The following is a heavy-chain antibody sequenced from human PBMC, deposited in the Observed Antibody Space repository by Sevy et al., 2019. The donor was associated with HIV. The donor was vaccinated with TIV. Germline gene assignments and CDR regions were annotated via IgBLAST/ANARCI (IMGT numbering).Heavy chain of an antibody. CDR1: GFTFSKYS. V-gene: IGHV3-23*01. D-gene: IGHD2-15*01. CDR2: LSFGCGEI. Sequence: GGYLRLSCAASGFTFSKYSMSWVRQPPGKGLEWVSTLSFGCGEINYADSVKGRFTISIDNCKSSVYLQMNNLRPEDTAVYYCAREGWTKPHDYWGQGTLVTVSS. CDR3: AREGWTKPHDY. J-gene: IGHJ4*02.